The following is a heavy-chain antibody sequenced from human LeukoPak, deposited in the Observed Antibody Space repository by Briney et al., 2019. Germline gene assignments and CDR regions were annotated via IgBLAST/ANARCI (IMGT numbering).Heavy chain of an antibody. CDR1: GFTFSHYE. J-gene: IGHJ5*02. CDR3: ARADVGPFDP. V-gene: IGHV3-48*03. D-gene: IGHD3-10*02. CDR2: ICSSGGTI. Sequence: PGGSLRLSCIGSGFTFSHYEMNWVRQAPGKGLEWVSYICSSGGTIYYADSVKGRFTISRDNAKNSLYLQVNSLRAEDTAVYYCARADVGPFDPWGQGTLVTVSS.